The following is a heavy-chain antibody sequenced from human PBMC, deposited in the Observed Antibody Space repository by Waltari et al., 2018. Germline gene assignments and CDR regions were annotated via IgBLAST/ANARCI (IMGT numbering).Heavy chain of an antibody. V-gene: IGHV3-30-3*01. Sequence: QVQLVESGGGVVQPGRSLRLSCAASGFPFSTHAMHWVRQAPGKGLEWVAVISYDGSNKYYADSVKGRFTISRDNSMNTLYLQVNSLRGEDTAVYYCARDLSSPDAYWGQGTLVTVSS. CDR3: ARDLSSPDAY. CDR2: ISYDGSNK. CDR1: GFPFSTHA. D-gene: IGHD2-2*01. J-gene: IGHJ4*02.